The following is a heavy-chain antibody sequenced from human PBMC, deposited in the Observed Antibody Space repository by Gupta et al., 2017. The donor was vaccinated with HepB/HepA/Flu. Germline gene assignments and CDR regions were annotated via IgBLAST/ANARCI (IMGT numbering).Heavy chain of an antibody. V-gene: IGHV3-21*01. CDR3: ARDGSSSSGDYYYYGMDV. J-gene: IGHJ6*02. CDR1: GFTFSSYS. CDR2: ISSSSSYI. D-gene: IGHD6-13*01. Sequence: EVQLVESGGGLVKPGGSLRLSCAASGFTFSSYSMNWVRQAPGKGLEWVSSISSSSSYIYYADSVKGRFTISRDNAKNSLYLQMNSLRAEDTAVYYCARDGSSSSGDYYYYGMDVWGQGTTVTVSS.